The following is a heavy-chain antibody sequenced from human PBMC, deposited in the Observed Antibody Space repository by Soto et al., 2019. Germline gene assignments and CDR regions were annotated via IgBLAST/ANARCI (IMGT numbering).Heavy chain of an antibody. V-gene: IGHV1-18*01. Sequence: QVKLLQSGAEVKKPGASVKVSCKASGYTFTKYGISWVRQAPGQGLEWMGWISGYNGNTNYAQKYQGRITMTIDTYTNTAYMELVSLTSDDTRVYYCAKNGQQPYYYYGMDVWGQGTTVTVSS. CDR2: ISGYNGNT. CDR1: GYTFTKYG. CDR3: AKNGQQPYYYYGMDV. J-gene: IGHJ6*02. D-gene: IGHD6-13*01.